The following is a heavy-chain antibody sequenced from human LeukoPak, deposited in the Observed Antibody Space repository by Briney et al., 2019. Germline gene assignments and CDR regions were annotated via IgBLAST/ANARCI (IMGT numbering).Heavy chain of an antibody. CDR3: AKDLGSDTGTVTGLHV. D-gene: IGHD4-17*01. Sequence: PGRSLRLSCAASGFTFSSYGMHWVRQAPGKGLEWVAVISYDGSNKYYADSVKGRFTISRDNSKNTLYLQMNSLRAEDTAVYYCAKDLGSDTGTVTGLHVWRQGTTVTVSS. J-gene: IGHJ6*02. V-gene: IGHV3-30*18. CDR2: ISYDGSNK. CDR1: GFTFSSYG.